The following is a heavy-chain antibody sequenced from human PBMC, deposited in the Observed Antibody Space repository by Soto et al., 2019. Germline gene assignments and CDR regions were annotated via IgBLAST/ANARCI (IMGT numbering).Heavy chain of an antibody. V-gene: IGHV3-48*03. CDR1: GFTFSSYE. Sequence: GGSLRLSCAASGFTFSSYEMNWVRQAPGKGLEWVSYISSSGSTIYYADSVKGRFTISRDNAKNSLYLQMNSLRAEDTAVYYCARGAITGDYYYGMDVWGQGTTVTVSS. D-gene: IGHD7-27*01. CDR3: ARGAITGDYYYGMDV. CDR2: ISSSGSTI. J-gene: IGHJ6*02.